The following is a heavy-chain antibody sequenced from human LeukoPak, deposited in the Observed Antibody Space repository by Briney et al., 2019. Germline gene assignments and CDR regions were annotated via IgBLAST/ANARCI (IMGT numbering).Heavy chain of an antibody. CDR3: ATAYQLLSFDY. CDR1: GYSFTSYW. V-gene: IGHV5-51*01. CDR2: IYPGDSDT. Sequence: GESLRISCKGSGYSFTSYWIGWVRQMPGKGLEWMGIIYPGDSDTRYSPSFQGQVTISADKSISTAYLQWSSLKASDTAMYYYATAYQLLSFDYWGQGTLVTVSS. D-gene: IGHD2-2*01. J-gene: IGHJ4*02.